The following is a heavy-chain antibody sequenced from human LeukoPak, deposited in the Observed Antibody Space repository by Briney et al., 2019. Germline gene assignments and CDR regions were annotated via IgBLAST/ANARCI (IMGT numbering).Heavy chain of an antibody. V-gene: IGHV6-1*01. Sequence: SQTLSLTCAISGDRLSRGPSPWNWIRQSPSRGLDWLGRTDYRAKWYYQYSDSVKSRIAVNADTSKNQLSRQLTSVTPADTDVYYCARDRRYCYGFDVWGQGTTVTVSS. CDR3: ARDRRYCYGFDV. CDR2: TDYRAKWYY. CDR1: GDRLSRGPSP. J-gene: IGHJ6*02.